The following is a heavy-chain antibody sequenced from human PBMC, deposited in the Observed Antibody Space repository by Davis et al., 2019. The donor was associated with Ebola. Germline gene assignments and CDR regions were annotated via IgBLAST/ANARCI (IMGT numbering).Heavy chain of an antibody. CDR2: IIPILGIA. CDR3: ARNLYHDYSDYA. CDR1: GGTFSSYA. D-gene: IGHD4-11*01. V-gene: IGHV1-69*04. Sequence: SVKVSCKASGGTFSSYAISWVRQAPGQGLEWMGRIIPILGIANYAQKFQGRVTITADKSTSTAYMELSSLRSEDTAVYYCARNLYHDYSDYAWGQGTLVTVSS. J-gene: IGHJ5*02.